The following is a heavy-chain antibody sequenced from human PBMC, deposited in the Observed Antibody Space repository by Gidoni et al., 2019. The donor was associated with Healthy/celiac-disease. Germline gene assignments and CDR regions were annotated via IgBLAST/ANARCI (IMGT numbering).Heavy chain of an antibody. CDR3: AKFLVGHAFDI. J-gene: IGHJ3*02. Sequence: EVQLLESGGGLVQPGGSLRLPCAASGFTFSSYAISWVRQAPGKGLDGVSAISGSGGSTYYADSVKGRFTISRDNSKNTLYLQMNSLGAEDTAVYYCAKFLVGHAFDIWGQGTMVTVSS. V-gene: IGHV3-23*01. CDR1: GFTFSSYA. D-gene: IGHD1-26*01. CDR2: ISGSGGST.